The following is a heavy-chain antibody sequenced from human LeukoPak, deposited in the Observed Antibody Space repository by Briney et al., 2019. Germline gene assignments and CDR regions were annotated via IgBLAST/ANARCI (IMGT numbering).Heavy chain of an antibody. J-gene: IGHJ4*02. V-gene: IGHV3-9*01. Sequence: GGSLRLSCAASGFTFDDYAMHWVRQAPGKGLEWVSGISWNSGSIGYADSVKGRFTISRDNSKNTLYLQMNSLRAEDTAVYYCARVADSSGYSTDFWGQGTLVTVSS. CDR1: GFTFDDYA. CDR3: ARVADSSGYSTDF. D-gene: IGHD3-22*01. CDR2: ISWNSGSI.